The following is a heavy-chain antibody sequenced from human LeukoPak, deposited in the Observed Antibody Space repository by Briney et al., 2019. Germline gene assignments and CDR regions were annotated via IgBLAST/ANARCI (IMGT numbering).Heavy chain of an antibody. Sequence: GGSLRLSCAASGFTFSSYWMHWIRHAPGKGLVWVSRIKRDGSSPAYADSVKGRFTISRDNAKNSLYLQMNSLRAEDTAVYYCARSSIAAPRHKEYFQHWGQGTLVTVSS. CDR1: GFTFSSYW. D-gene: IGHD6-6*01. CDR3: ARSSIAAPRHKEYFQH. J-gene: IGHJ1*01. V-gene: IGHV3-74*01. CDR2: IKRDGSSP.